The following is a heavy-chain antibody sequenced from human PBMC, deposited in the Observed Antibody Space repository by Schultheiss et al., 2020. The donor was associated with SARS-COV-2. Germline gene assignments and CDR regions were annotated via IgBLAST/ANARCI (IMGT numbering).Heavy chain of an antibody. V-gene: IGHV3-15*01. CDR2: IKSKTDGGTT. Sequence: GESLKISCAASGFTFSNAWMSWVRQAPGKGLEWVGRIKSKTDGGTTDYAAPVKGRFTISRDDSKNTLYLQMNSLTNEDTATYYCARLNRDTGDAFDIWGQGTVVTVSS. CDR1: GFTFSNAW. CDR3: ARLNRDTGDAFDI. J-gene: IGHJ3*02. D-gene: IGHD1-14*01.